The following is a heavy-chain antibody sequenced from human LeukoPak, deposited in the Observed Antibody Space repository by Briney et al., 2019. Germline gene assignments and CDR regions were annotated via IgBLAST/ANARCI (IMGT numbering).Heavy chain of an antibody. D-gene: IGHD3-10*01. CDR1: GYTFTGYY. V-gene: IGHV1-2*02. J-gene: IGHJ5*02. CDR2: INPNSGGT. Sequence: ASVKVSCKASGYTFTGYYMHWVRQAPGQGLEWMGWINPNSGGTNYAQKFQGRVTMTRDTSIGTAYMELSRLRSDDTAVYYCARALLLWFGELPPYDPWGQGTLVTVSS. CDR3: ARALLLWFGELPPYDP.